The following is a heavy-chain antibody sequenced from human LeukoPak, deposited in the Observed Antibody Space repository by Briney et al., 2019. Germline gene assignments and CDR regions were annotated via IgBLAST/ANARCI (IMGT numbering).Heavy chain of an antibody. J-gene: IGHJ6*02. CDR2: ICGIGGRP. D-gene: IGHD3-10*01. CDR3: AKDGSGSYYFRGYYYGMDV. CDR1: GFTFSSYA. Sequence: GGALRLSCVPSGFTFSSYAMSAVRQAPGGGLGWVSDICGIGGRPYSADSVKGRFTISRDNSKNTLYIQMNSLRAEDTAVYYCAKDGSGSYYFRGYYYGMDVWGQGTTVTVS. V-gene: IGHV3-23*01.